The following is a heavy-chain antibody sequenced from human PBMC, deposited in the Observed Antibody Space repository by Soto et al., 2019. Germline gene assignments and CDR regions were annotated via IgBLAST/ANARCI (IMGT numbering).Heavy chain of an antibody. CDR3: AREGSCSGGSCYSGYYYGMDV. Sequence: QVQLVQSGAEVKKPGSSVKVSCKASGGTFSSYAISWVRQAPGQGLEWMGGSIPIFGTAYYAQKFRGRVTITADASTSTAYMELSSLRSEDTAVYCCAREGSCSGGSCYSGYYYGMDVWGQGTTVTVSS. J-gene: IGHJ6*02. CDR1: GGTFSSYA. V-gene: IGHV1-69*01. D-gene: IGHD2-15*01. CDR2: SIPIFGTA.